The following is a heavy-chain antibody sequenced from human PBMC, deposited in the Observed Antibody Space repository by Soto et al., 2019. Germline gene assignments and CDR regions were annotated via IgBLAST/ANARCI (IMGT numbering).Heavy chain of an antibody. Sequence: EVQLVESGGGLVQPGGSLRLSCAASGFIFTDYWIHWVRQAPGKGLVWVSRIKSDESTTNYADSVWGRLTISRDNANNTVYLRINSLRAEDTAVYYCARGARNYYYFDYWGQGTLVTVSS. CDR2: IKSDESTT. CDR1: GFIFTDYW. CDR3: ARGARNYYYFDY. V-gene: IGHV3-74*01. J-gene: IGHJ4*02. D-gene: IGHD3-10*01.